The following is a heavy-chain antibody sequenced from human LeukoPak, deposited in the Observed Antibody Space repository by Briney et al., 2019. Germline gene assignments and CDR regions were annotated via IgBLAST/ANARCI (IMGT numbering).Heavy chain of an antibody. CDR1: GYTFTDYY. CDR3: ARDYYGSGSFSGH. CDR2: INPKSGDT. J-gene: IGHJ4*02. Sequence: ASVKVSCTASGYTFTDYYMHWLRQAPGQGLEWMGWINPKSGDTNYAQKFQGRVTMTRDTSISTAYMELSRLTSDDTAVYYCARDYYGSGSFSGHWGQGTLVTVSS. D-gene: IGHD3-10*01. V-gene: IGHV1-2*02.